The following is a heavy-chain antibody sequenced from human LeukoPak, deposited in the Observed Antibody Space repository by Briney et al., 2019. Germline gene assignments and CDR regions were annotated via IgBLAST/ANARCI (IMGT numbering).Heavy chain of an antibody. V-gene: IGHV4-4*02. CDR1: GGSISSSNW. Sequence: SGTLSLTCAVSGGSISSSNWWSWVRQPPGKGLEWIGEIYHSGSTNYNPSLKSRVTISVDKSKNQFSLKLSSVTAADTAVYYCAREEEYYYGSGSYCYWGQGTLVTVSS. CDR2: IYHSGST. CDR3: AREEEYYYGSGSYCY. J-gene: IGHJ4*02. D-gene: IGHD3-10*01.